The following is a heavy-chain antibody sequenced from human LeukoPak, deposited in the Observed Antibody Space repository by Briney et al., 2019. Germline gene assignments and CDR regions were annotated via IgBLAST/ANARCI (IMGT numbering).Heavy chain of an antibody. D-gene: IGHD3-3*01. CDR1: GGSISSYY. Sequence: PSETLSLTCTVSGGSISSYYWSWIRQPAGKGLEWIGRIYTSGSTNYNPSLKSRVTMSVDTSKNQFSLKLSSVTAADTAVYYCARGLYDFWSGSLYYYYYYYMDVWGKGTTVTVSS. CDR3: ARGLYDFWSGSLYYYYYYYMDV. J-gene: IGHJ6*03. V-gene: IGHV4-4*07. CDR2: IYTSGST.